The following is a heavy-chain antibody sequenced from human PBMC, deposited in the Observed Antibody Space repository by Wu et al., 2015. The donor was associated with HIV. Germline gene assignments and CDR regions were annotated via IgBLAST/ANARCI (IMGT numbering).Heavy chain of an antibody. J-gene: IGHJ4*02. CDR1: GYTFTGYY. Sequence: QVQLVQSGAEVKKPGASVKVSCKASGYTFTGYYMHWVRQAPGQGLEWMGWINPNSGGTNYAQKFQGRVTMTRDTSISTAYMELSRLRSDDTAVYYCAREKNYYDSSGYYSRTLDYWGQGTLVTVSS. CDR3: AREKNYYDSSGYYSRTLDY. D-gene: IGHD3-22*01. V-gene: IGHV1-2*02. CDR2: INPNSGGT.